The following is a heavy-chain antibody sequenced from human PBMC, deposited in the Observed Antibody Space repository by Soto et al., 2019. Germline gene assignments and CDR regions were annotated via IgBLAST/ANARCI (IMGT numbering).Heavy chain of an antibody. D-gene: IGHD3-10*01. Sequence: QVQLVQSGAEVKKPGASVKVSCKASGYTFTSYGISWVRQAPGQGLEWMGWISAYNGNTNYAQKLQGRVTMTTDTTTSTADMELRSLRSDDTAVYYCARADPMVRGVVNLDYWGQGTLVTVSS. V-gene: IGHV1-18*01. CDR3: ARADPMVRGVVNLDY. CDR2: ISAYNGNT. J-gene: IGHJ4*02. CDR1: GYTFTSYG.